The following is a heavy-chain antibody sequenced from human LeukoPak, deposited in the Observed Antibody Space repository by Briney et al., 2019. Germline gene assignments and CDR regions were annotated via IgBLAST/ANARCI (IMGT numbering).Heavy chain of an antibody. D-gene: IGHD3-22*01. V-gene: IGHV3-48*01. CDR1: GFTFSSSS. CDR2: ISSSGSNI. Sequence: PGGSLRLSCAASGFTFSSSSMTWVRQAPGQGLEWVAYISSSGSNIYYADSVRGRFTISRDNAKNSLYLQMNSLRAEDTALYYCAKDPTLQTDYYDSSGYFDYWGQGTLVTVSS. J-gene: IGHJ4*02. CDR3: AKDPTLQTDYYDSSGYFDY.